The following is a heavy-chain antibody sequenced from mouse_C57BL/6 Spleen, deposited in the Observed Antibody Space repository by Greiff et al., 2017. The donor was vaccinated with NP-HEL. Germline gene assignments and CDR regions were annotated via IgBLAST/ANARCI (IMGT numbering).Heavy chain of an antibody. CDR3: TRPGPYYAMDY. D-gene: IGHD3-1*01. CDR2: IDPETGGT. J-gene: IGHJ4*01. V-gene: IGHV1-15*01. Sequence: QVQLQQSGAELVRPGASVTLSCKASGYTFTDYEMHWVKQTPVHGLEWIGAIDPETGGTAYNQKFKGKAILTADKSSSTAYMELRSLTSEDSAVYYCTRPGPYYAMDYWGQGTSVTVSS. CDR1: GYTFTDYE.